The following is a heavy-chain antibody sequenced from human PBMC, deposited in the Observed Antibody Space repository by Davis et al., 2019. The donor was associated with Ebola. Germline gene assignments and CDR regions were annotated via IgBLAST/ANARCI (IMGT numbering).Heavy chain of an antibody. D-gene: IGHD3-22*01. CDR1: GFTFSNAW. V-gene: IGHV3-15*01. Sequence: GESLKISCAASGFTFSNAWMSWVRQAPGKGLEWVGRIKSKTDGGTTDYAAPVKGRFTISRDDSKNTLYLQMNSLKTEDTAVYYCTRAIPYYYDSSGYYFDYWGQGTLVTVSS. CDR3: TRAIPYYYDSSGYYFDY. J-gene: IGHJ4*02. CDR2: IKSKTDGGTT.